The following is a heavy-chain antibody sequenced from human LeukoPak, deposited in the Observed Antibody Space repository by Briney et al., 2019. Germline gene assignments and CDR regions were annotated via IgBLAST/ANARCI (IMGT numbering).Heavy chain of an antibody. J-gene: IGHJ4*02. CDR1: GYTFTGYY. V-gene: IGHV1-2*03. CDR3: ARDLAGYYGSGSGGGY. CDR2: INPNSGGT. Sequence: LGASVKVSCKASGYTFTGYYMHWVRQAPGQGLEWMGWINPNSGGTNYAQKFQGRVTMTRDTSISTAYMELSSLRSEDTAVYYCARDLAGYYGSGSGGGYWGQGTLVTVSS. D-gene: IGHD3-10*01.